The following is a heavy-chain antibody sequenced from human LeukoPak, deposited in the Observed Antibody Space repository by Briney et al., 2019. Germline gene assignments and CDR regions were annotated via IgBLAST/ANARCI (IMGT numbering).Heavy chain of an antibody. CDR1: GFTFSSYA. V-gene: IGHV3-23*01. D-gene: IGHD3-3*01. CDR2: ISGSGGST. J-gene: IGHJ4*02. CDR3: ARDSDYDFWSGDMSFDY. Sequence: GGSLRLSCAASGFTFSSYAMSWVRQAPGKGLEWVSGISGSGGSTYYADSVKGRFTISRDNSKNTLYLQMNSLRAEDTAVYYCARDSDYDFWSGDMSFDYWGQGTLVTVSS.